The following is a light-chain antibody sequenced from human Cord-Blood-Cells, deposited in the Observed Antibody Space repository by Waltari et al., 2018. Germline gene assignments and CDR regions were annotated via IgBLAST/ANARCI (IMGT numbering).Light chain of an antibody. Sequence: QSVLTQPPSASGTPGQRVTISCSGSSSNIGSNYVYWYQQLPGPAPKLLIYRNNQRPSGVPDRFSGSKSGTSASLAISGLRSEDEADYYCAAWDDSLSVNWVFGGGTKLTVL. CDR2: RNN. J-gene: IGLJ3*02. CDR1: SSNIGSNY. V-gene: IGLV1-47*01. CDR3: AAWDDSLSVNWV.